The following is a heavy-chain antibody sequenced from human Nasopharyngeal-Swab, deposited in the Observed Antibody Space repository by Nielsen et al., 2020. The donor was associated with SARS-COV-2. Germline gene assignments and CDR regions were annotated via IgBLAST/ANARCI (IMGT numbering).Heavy chain of an antibody. CDR2: ISSSSSYI. CDR3: ARDSSAYCGGDCSPYYYYMDV. CDR1: GFTFSSYS. Sequence: GSLKISCAASGFTFSSYSMNWVRQAPGKGLEWVSSISSSSSYIYYADSVKGRFTISRDNAKNSLYLQMNSLRAEDTAVYYCARDSSAYCGGDCSPYYYYMDVWGKGTTVTVSS. J-gene: IGHJ6*03. D-gene: IGHD2-21*01. V-gene: IGHV3-21*01.